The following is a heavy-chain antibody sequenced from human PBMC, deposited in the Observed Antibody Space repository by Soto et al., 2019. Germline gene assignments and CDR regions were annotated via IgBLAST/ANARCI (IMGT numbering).Heavy chain of an antibody. Sequence: PGGSLRLSCAACGFTFSSYAMSWVRQAPGKGLEWVSAISGSGGSTYYADFVKGRFTISRDNSKNTLYLQMNSLRAEDTAVYYCAKDDFPSIYGSGSYYNAIGMDVCGQGTTVTLSS. CDR1: GFTFSSYA. V-gene: IGHV3-23*01. CDR3: AKDDFPSIYGSGSYYNAIGMDV. D-gene: IGHD3-10*01. J-gene: IGHJ6*02. CDR2: ISGSGGST.